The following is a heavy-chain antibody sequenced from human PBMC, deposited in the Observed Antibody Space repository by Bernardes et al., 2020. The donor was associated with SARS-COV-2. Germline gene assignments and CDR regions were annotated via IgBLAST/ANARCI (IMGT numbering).Heavy chain of an antibody. Sequence: SETLSLTCAVYGGSFSGYSWSWIRQSPGKGLEWIGEINHSGSTHYNPSLKSRVTISVDTSKNQFSLRLSSVTAADTAVYYCARVDIGIYYYYYYYMDVWGKGTTVTVSS. CDR2: INHSGST. J-gene: IGHJ6*03. CDR1: GGSFSGYS. CDR3: ARVDIGIYYYYYYYMDV. V-gene: IGHV4-34*01. D-gene: IGHD2-15*01.